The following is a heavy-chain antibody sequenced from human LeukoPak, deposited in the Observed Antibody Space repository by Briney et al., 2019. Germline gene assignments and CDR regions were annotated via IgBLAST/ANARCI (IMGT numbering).Heavy chain of an antibody. CDR3: AKNYDSGRGVPYGMDV. V-gene: IGHV3-23*01. J-gene: IGHJ6*02. CDR1: GFTFTNFG. CDR2: IGAGSDDII. Sequence: PGGSLRLSCAASGFTFTNFGLHWVRQAPGKGLEWVSAIGAGSDDIIINADSVKGQFTISRDNSKNTLYLQMNSLRGEDTAVYYCAKNYDSGRGVPYGMDVWGQGTTVTVSS. D-gene: IGHD3-10*01.